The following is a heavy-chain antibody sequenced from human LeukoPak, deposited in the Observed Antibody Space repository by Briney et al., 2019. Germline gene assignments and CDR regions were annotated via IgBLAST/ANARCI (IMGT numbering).Heavy chain of an antibody. D-gene: IGHD2-15*01. CDR2: IRQDGSEK. Sequence: GGSLRLSCAASGFTFSSYWMSWVRQAPGEGLEWVANIRQDGSEKYYVDSVKGRFTISRDNAKNSLYLQMNSLRAEDTAVYYCARDLVVGDAFDIWGQGTMVTVSS. J-gene: IGHJ3*02. CDR3: ARDLVVGDAFDI. V-gene: IGHV3-7*01. CDR1: GFTFSSYW.